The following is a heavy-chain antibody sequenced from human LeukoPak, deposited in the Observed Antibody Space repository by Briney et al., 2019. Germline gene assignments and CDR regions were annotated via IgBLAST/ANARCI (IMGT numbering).Heavy chain of an antibody. Sequence: GRSLRLSCAASGFTFDDYAMHWVRQAPGKGLEWVSGISWNSGSIGYADPVKGRFTISRDNAKNSLYLQMNSLRAEDTALYYCAKDNSYGQIDYWGQGTLVTVSS. J-gene: IGHJ4*02. CDR2: ISWNSGSI. CDR1: GFTFDDYA. D-gene: IGHD5-18*01. CDR3: AKDNSYGQIDY. V-gene: IGHV3-9*01.